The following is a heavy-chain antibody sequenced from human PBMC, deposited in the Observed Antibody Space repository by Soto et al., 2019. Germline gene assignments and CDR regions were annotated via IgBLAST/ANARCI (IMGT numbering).Heavy chain of an antibody. CDR2: IWFDGSKE. CDR1: GFTFSSYG. V-gene: IGHV3-33*01. D-gene: IGHD3-22*01. CDR3: ARDPFYYDSSDYPAIDS. Sequence: GGSLRLSCAASGFTFSSYGFHWVRQAPGKGLEWVAAIWFDGSKEYYADSVKGRCTISRDNSKNTVNLQMSSLRAEDTALYYCARDPFYYDSSDYPAIDSWGQGTLVTV. J-gene: IGHJ4*02.